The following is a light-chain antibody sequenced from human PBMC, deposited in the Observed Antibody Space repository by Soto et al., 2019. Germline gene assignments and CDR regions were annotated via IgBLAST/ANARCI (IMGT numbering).Light chain of an antibody. Sequence: QSVLTQPASVSGPLGQSITISCTGTSSDIGAYNYVSWYQQHPGKAPQLIIYEVSHRPSGVSNRFSGSKSGNTASLTISGLQTDDEADYYCCSYAGSYTYVFGTGTKVTVL. CDR3: CSYAGSYTYV. CDR2: EVS. V-gene: IGLV2-14*01. CDR1: SSDIGAYNY. J-gene: IGLJ1*01.